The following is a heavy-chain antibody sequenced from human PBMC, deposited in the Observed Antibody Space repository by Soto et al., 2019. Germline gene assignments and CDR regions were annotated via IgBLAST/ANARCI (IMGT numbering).Heavy chain of an antibody. J-gene: IGHJ4*02. CDR3: ARAGRARQIDY. CDR2: INHSGST. V-gene: IGHV4-34*01. Sequence: SETLSLTCAVYGGSFSGYYWSWIRQPPGKGLEWIGEINHSGSTNYNPSLKSRVTISVDTSKNQFSLKLSSVTAADTAVYYCARAGRARQIDYWGQGNLVTGS. CDR1: GGSFSGYY. D-gene: IGHD6-6*01.